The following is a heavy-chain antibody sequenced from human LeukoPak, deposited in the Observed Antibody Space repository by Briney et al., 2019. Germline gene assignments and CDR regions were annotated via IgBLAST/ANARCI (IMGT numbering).Heavy chain of an antibody. CDR1: GDSVSSNSAA. CDR2: TYYRSKWYN. D-gene: IGHD5-12*01. CDR3: SRERNSAYDV. V-gene: IGHV6-1*01. J-gene: IGHJ4*02. Sequence: SQTLSLTCAISGDSVSSNSAARNWIRQSPSRGLEWLGRTYYRSKWYNDYAVSVKSRMTINPDTSKNQFSLHLNSVTPEDTAIYYCSRERNSAYDVWGQGALVTVSS.